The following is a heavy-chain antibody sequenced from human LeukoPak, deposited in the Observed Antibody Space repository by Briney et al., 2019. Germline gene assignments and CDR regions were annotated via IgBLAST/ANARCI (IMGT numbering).Heavy chain of an antibody. V-gene: IGHV4-4*07. CDR3: ARGDYYDSSGYYNY. Sequence: SETLSLTCTVSGGSISSYYWSWIQQPAGKGLEWIGRIYTSGSTNYNPSLKSRVTMSVDTSKNQFSLKLSSVTAADTAVYYCARGDYYDSSGYYNYWGQGTLVTVSS. CDR2: IYTSGST. D-gene: IGHD3-22*01. CDR1: GGSISSYY. J-gene: IGHJ4*02.